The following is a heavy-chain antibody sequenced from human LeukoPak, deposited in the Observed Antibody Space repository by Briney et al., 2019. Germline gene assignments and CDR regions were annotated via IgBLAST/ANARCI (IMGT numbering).Heavy chain of an antibody. J-gene: IGHJ4*02. CDR3: ARGRHSGYDYMLDS. CDR2: ISYHGENK. D-gene: IGHD5-12*01. Sequence: PGRSLRPSCAASGFSFSDFAMHWVRQAPGKGLEWVAFISYHGENKYYGESVEGRFTVSRDNSKYSLSLQMDSLRPEDTAVYYCARGRHSGYDYMLDSWGQGALVIVSS. CDR1: GFSFSDFA. V-gene: IGHV3-30*01.